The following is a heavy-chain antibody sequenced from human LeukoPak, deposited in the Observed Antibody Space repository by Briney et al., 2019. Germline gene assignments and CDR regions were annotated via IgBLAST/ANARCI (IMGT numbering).Heavy chain of an antibody. D-gene: IGHD1-26*01. V-gene: IGHV3-30-3*01. CDR3: ARDGKWELPLDY. CDR2: ISYDGTNK. J-gene: IGHJ4*02. CDR1: GFTFSSYD. Sequence: GGSLRLSCAASGFTFSSYDMHWVRQAPGKGLEWVVVISYDGTNKHYADSVKGRFTISRDDSKNTQYLQMNSLRVEDTAVYYCARDGKWELPLDYWGQGTLVTVSS.